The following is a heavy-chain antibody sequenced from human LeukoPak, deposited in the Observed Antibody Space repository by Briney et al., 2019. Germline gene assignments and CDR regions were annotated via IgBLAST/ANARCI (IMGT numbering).Heavy chain of an antibody. CDR1: SGSISSYN. D-gene: IGHD3-22*01. CDR2: IHYSGST. CDR3: ARGDITMIVEY. Sequence: SETLSLTCTVSSGSISSYNWSWIRQPPGKGLEWIGYIHYSGSTNYNPSLKSRVSISVETSKNQFSLKLSSVTAADTAVYYCARGDITMIVEYWGQGTLVTVSS. J-gene: IGHJ4*02. V-gene: IGHV4-59*01.